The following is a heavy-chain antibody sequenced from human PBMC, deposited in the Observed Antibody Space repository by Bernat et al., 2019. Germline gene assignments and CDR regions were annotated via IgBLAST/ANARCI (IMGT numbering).Heavy chain of an antibody. CDR3: VKWGRIAAAGGWFDP. J-gene: IGHJ5*02. V-gene: IGHV3-23*01. Sequence: EVQLLESGGGLVQPGGSLSLSCAASGFTFSSYAMSWVRQAPGKGLKWVSAISGSADNTYHADSVKGRFTISRDNSKNTLYLQMNSLRAEDTAVYYCVKWGRIAAAGGWFDPWGQGTLVTVSS. CDR1: GFTFSSYA. CDR2: ISGSADNT. D-gene: IGHD6-13*01.